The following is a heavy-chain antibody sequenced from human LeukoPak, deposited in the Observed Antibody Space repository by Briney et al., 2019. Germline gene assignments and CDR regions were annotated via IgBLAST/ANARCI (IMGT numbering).Heavy chain of an antibody. CDR3: ARGFYGSGSPPSAPAY. V-gene: IGHV1-46*01. D-gene: IGHD3-10*01. CDR1: GYTFTSYY. CDR2: INPSGGST. J-gene: IGHJ4*02. Sequence: ASVTVSCKASGYTFTSYYMHWVRQAPGQGLEWMGIINPSGGSTSYAQKFQGRVTMTRDTSTSTVYMELSSLRSEDTAVCYCARGFYGSGSPPSAPAYWGQGTLVTVSS.